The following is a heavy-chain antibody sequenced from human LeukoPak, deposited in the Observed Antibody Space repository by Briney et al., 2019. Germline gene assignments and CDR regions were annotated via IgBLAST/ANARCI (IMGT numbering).Heavy chain of an antibody. D-gene: IGHD1-26*01. CDR2: ISAYNGNT. CDR3: ARDLVGPSSNVGRYYYYYGMDV. CDR1: GYTFTSYG. V-gene: IGHV1-18*01. J-gene: IGHJ6*02. Sequence: ASVKVSCKASGYTFTSYGISWVRQAPGQGLEWMGWISAYNGNTNYAQKLQGRVTMTTDTSTSTAYMELRSLRSDDTAVYYCARDLVGPSSNVGRYYYYYGMDVWGQGTTVTVSS.